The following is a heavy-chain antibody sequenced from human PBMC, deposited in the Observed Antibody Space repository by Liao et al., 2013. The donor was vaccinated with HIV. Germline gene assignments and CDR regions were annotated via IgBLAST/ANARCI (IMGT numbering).Heavy chain of an antibody. V-gene: IGHV4-61*02. CDR1: GDLIRRDNYY. J-gene: IGHJ6*01. CDR2: IYTGMSTTGTT. CDR3: ARVQWXQREWYSISXGLGLPYGTYV. D-gene: IGHD1-26*01. Sequence: QVRLQESGPGLVKPSQTLSLTCTVSGDLIRRDNYYWTWIRQPAGKGLEWIGHIYTGMSTTGTTNYNPSLKSRVSISADTSSNHVSLKLTSVTAADTAVYYCARVQWXQREWYSISXGLGLPYGTYV.